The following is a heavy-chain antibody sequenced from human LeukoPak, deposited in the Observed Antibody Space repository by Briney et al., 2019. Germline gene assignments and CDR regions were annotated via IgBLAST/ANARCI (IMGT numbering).Heavy chain of an antibody. D-gene: IGHD6-13*01. CDR3: TTTKAGYSSSGPIDN. V-gene: IGHV3-15*01. CDR1: GVTFINAW. J-gene: IGHJ4*02. Sequence: GGSLRLSCAVSGVTFINAWMSWVRQAPGKGLEWVGRIKSNSDGGTTDYAAPVKGRFTISRDDSKNTLYLQMNSLKTEDTALYYCTTTKAGYSSSGPIDNWGQGTLVIVSS. CDR2: IKSNSDGGTT.